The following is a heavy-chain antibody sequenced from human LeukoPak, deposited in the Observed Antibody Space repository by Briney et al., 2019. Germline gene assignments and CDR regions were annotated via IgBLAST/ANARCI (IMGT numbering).Heavy chain of an antibody. CDR2: ISPSGDIL. CDR1: GFTFSRHG. Sequence: GGSLRLSCAASGFTFSRHGMNWVRQAPGKGLEWISGISPSGDILYYADSVKGHFTISRDNFKNTVYLQMNSLRAEDTAVYYCAKPQGIAVAAYYFDYWGQGTLVTVSS. V-gene: IGHV3-23*01. D-gene: IGHD6-19*01. J-gene: IGHJ4*02. CDR3: AKPQGIAVAAYYFDY.